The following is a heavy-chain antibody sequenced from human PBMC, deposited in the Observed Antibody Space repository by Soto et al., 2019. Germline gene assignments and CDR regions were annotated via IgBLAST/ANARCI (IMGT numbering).Heavy chain of an antibody. CDR3: ARDSGAKLSSN. J-gene: IGHJ4*02. V-gene: IGHV1-69*01. D-gene: IGHD6-13*01. Sequence: QVQLVQSGAEVKKPGSSVKVSCKASGGTFSSYRINWVRQAPGQGLEWVGGIVPIYRTADYAQKFQGRVTITADESARTAYMELRSLKSQDTAVYYCARDSGAKLSSNWGQGTLVTVSS. CDR1: GGTFSSYR. CDR2: IVPIYRTA.